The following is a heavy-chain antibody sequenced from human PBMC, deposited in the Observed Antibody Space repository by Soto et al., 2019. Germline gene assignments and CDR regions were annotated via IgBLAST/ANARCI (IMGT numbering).Heavy chain of an antibody. CDR1: GFTFSNYA. Sequence: EVQLLESGGGLVQPGGSLRLSCAASGFTFSNYAMSWVRQAPGKGLEWVSAISGSGGSTYYADSVKGRFTISRDNSKNTLYLQINSLRAEDTAVYYCAKGASGYYYYGMDVWGQGTTVTVSS. V-gene: IGHV3-23*01. CDR3: AKGASGYYYYGMDV. D-gene: IGHD3-10*01. CDR2: ISGSGGST. J-gene: IGHJ6*02.